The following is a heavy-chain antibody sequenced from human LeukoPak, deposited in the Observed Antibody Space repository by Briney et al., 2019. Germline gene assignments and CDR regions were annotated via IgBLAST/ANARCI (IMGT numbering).Heavy chain of an antibody. Sequence: GGSLRLSCAASGFTFSSYGMHWVRQAPGKGLEWVAVIWYDGSNKYYADSVKGRFTISRDNSKNTLYLQMNSLRAEDTAVYYCARLGWELGNWDYWSQGTLVTVSS. CDR3: ARLGWELGNWDY. J-gene: IGHJ4*02. CDR2: IWYDGSNK. V-gene: IGHV3-33*01. D-gene: IGHD1-26*01. CDR1: GFTFSSYG.